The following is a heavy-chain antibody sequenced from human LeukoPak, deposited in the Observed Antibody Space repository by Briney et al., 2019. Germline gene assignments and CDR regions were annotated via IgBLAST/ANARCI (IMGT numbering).Heavy chain of an antibody. CDR3: ARGGQHYYYYGMDV. Sequence: GGSLRLSCVASGFTFGKYWMSWVRQAPGKGLEWVANIKLDGSEKNYVDSVKGRFTISRDNTKNSLYLQMNSLRAEDTAVYYCARGGQHYYYYGMDVWGQGTTVTVSS. CDR2: IKLDGSEK. J-gene: IGHJ6*02. CDR1: GFTFGKYW. V-gene: IGHV3-7*01.